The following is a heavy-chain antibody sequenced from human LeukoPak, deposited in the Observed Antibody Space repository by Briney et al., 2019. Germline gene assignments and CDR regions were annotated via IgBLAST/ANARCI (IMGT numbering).Heavy chain of an antibody. CDR1: GGTFISYA. V-gene: IGHV1-69*13. J-gene: IGHJ5*02. CDR3: ARATQSLNWFDP. CDR2: IIPIFGTA. Sequence: SVKVSCKASGGTFISYAISWVRQAPGQGREWMGGIIPIFGTANYAQKFQGRVTITADESTSTAYMELSSLRSEDTAVYYCARATQSLNWFDPWGQGTLVTVSS.